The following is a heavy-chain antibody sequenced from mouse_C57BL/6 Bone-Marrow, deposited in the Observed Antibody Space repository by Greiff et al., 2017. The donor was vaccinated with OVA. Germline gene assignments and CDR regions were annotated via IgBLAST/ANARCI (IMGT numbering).Heavy chain of an antibody. J-gene: IGHJ4*01. CDR2: IYPRSGNT. V-gene: IGHV1-81*01. Sequence: QVHVKQSGAELARPGASVKLSCKASGYTFTSYGISWVKQRTGQGLEWIGEIYPRSGNTYYNEKFKGKATLTADKSSSTAYMELRSLTSEDSAVYFCARSKGNAMDYWGQGTSVTVSS. CDR1: GYTFTSYG. CDR3: ARSKGNAMDY.